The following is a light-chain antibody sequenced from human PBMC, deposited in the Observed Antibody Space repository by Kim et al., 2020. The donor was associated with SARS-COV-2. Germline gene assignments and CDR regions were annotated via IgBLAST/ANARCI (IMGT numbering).Light chain of an antibody. CDR3: QQSFGPRLT. CDR1: RTVNTY. J-gene: IGKJ5*01. V-gene: IGKV1-39*01. Sequence: DIQLTQSPSSLSASVGDRVTITCRASRTVNTYLNWYQHKPGTAPKLLIYASTSLQDGVPSRFRGGGSETEFTLTILSLQPEDFATYYCQQSFGPRLTFGLGTRLEIK. CDR2: AST.